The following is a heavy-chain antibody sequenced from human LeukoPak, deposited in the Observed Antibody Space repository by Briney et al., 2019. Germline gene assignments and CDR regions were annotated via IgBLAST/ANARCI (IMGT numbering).Heavy chain of an antibody. CDR3: ARDHSSGWYSDYFDY. Sequence: PGGSLRLSCAASGFTFSSYGMHWVRQAPGKGLEWVAVIWYDGSNKCYADSVKGRFTISRDNSKNTLYLQMNSLRAEDTAVYYCARDHSSGWYSDYFDYWGQGTLVTVSS. D-gene: IGHD6-19*01. V-gene: IGHV3-33*01. CDR2: IWYDGSNK. CDR1: GFTFSSYG. J-gene: IGHJ4*02.